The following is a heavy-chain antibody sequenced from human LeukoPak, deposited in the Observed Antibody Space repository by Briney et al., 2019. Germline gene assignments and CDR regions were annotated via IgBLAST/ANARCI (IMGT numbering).Heavy chain of an antibody. Sequence: ASVKVSCKASGYTFTSYGISWVRQAPGQGLEWVGWISAYNGNTNYAQKLQGRVTMTTDTSTSTAYMELRSLRSDDTAVYYCARDLYSSSTTNWFDPWGQGTLVTVSS. D-gene: IGHD6-6*01. CDR3: ARDLYSSSTTNWFDP. CDR1: GYTFTSYG. CDR2: ISAYNGNT. V-gene: IGHV1-18*01. J-gene: IGHJ5*02.